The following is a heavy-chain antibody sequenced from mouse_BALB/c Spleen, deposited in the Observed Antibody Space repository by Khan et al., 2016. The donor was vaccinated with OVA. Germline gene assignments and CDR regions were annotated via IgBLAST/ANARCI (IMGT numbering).Heavy chain of an antibody. CDR3: ARGCDFFAY. CDR2: VNPNTGNT. CDR1: GYSFTNYY. Sequence: EVQLQESGPDLVKPGASVQMSCKASGYSFTNYYVNWVKQSHGKSLECIGRVNPNTGNTNYNQKFKGKAILIVDTSSSTAYMELRGLTSKDSAVYDCARGCDFFAYWGQGTLVTVSA. V-gene: IGHV1-26*01. J-gene: IGHJ3*01.